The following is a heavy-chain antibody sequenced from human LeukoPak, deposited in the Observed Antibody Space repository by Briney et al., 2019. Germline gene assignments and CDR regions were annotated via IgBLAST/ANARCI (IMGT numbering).Heavy chain of an antibody. D-gene: IGHD2-15*01. CDR1: GFTFSSYG. J-gene: IGHJ4*02. CDR2: IKQDGSEK. V-gene: IGHV3-7*01. Sequence: PGGSLRLSCAASGFTFSSYGMHWVRQAPGKGLEWVANIKQDGSEKSYVGSVTGRFTISRDNAKNSLYMQMNSLRAEDTAVYYCVRQRRYCSGDSCYQRTFDYWGQGTLVTVSS. CDR3: VRQRRYCSGDSCYQRTFDY.